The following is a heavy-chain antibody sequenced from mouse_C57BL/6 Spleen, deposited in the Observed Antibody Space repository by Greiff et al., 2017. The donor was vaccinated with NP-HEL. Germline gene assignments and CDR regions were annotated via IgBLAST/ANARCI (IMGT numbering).Heavy chain of an antibody. V-gene: IGHV5-4*01. Sequence: EVKLVESGGGLVKPGGSLKLSCAASGFTFSSYAMSWVRQTPEKRLEWVATISDGGSYTYYPDYVKGRFTISRDNAKNNLYLQMSHLKSEDTAMYYCARDQGVTSYAMDYWGQGTSVTVSS. J-gene: IGHJ4*01. D-gene: IGHD2-1*01. CDR3: ARDQGVTSYAMDY. CDR1: GFTFSSYA. CDR2: ISDGGSYT.